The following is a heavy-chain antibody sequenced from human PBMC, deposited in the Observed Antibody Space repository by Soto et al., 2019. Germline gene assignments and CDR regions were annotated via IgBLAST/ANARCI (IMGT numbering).Heavy chain of an antibody. CDR3: AKDDGDTYYYDSSGYSIFDY. D-gene: IGHD3-22*01. CDR2: ISYDGSNK. CDR1: GFTFSSYG. Sequence: GGSLRLSCAASGFTFSSYGMHWVRQAPGKGLEWVAVISYDGSNKHYADSVKGRFTISRDNSKNTLYLQMNSLRAEDTAVYYCAKDDGDTYYYDSSGYSIFDYWGQGTLVTVSS. J-gene: IGHJ4*02. V-gene: IGHV3-30*18.